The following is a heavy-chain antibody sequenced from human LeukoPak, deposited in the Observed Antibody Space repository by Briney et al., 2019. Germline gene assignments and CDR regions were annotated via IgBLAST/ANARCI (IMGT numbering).Heavy chain of an antibody. J-gene: IGHJ6*02. CDR1: GFTFSSYA. CDR3: ARNESYDILTGYSLEDYGMDV. CDR2: ISYDGSNK. Sequence: GGSLRLSCAASGFTFSSYAMHWVRQAPGKGLEWVAVISYDGSNKYYADSVKGRFTISRDNSKNTLYLQMSSLRAEDTAVYYCARNESYDILTGYSLEDYGMDVWGQGTTVTVSS. D-gene: IGHD3-9*01. V-gene: IGHV3-30-3*01.